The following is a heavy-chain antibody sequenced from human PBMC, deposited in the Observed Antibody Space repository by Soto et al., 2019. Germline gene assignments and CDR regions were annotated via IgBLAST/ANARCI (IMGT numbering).Heavy chain of an antibody. CDR1: GGSVSGSY. J-gene: IGHJ4*02. D-gene: IGHD2-15*01. V-gene: IGHV4-59*02. CDR3: AKYRRTDAEGYSFDF. CDR2: IHYTGTT. Sequence: SETLSLTCTVSGGSVSGSYWSWIRQTPGKVLEWIGFIHYTGTTNYNISLKSRVTMSVDLAKNQFSLRLRSVTAADTAVYFCAKYRRTDAEGYSFDFWGQGALVTISS.